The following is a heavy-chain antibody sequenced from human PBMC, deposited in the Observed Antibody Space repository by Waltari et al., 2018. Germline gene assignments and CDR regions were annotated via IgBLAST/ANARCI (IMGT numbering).Heavy chain of an antibody. CDR3: ARDGAGYSSSWRTMYNWFDP. D-gene: IGHD6-13*01. CDR2: INPNSGGT. J-gene: IGHJ5*02. Sequence: QAPGQGLEWMGWINPNSGGTNYAQKFQGRVTMTRDTSISTAYMELSRLRSDDTAVYYCARDGAGYSSSWRTMYNWFDPWGQGTLVTVSS. V-gene: IGHV1-2*02.